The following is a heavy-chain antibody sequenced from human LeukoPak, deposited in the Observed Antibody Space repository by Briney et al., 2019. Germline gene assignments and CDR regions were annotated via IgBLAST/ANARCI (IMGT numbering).Heavy chain of an antibody. J-gene: IGHJ6*03. CDR1: GGSISSYY. V-gene: IGHV4-59*01. CDR3: ARDGDYYGSGSYSAYYYYYYMDV. Sequence: KASETLSLTCTVSGGSISSYYWSWIRQPPGKGLEWIGYIYYSGSTNYNPSLKSRVTISVDTSKNQFSLKLSSVTAADTAVYYCARDGDYYGSGSYSAYYYYYYMDVWGKGTTVTISS. D-gene: IGHD3-10*01. CDR2: IYYSGST.